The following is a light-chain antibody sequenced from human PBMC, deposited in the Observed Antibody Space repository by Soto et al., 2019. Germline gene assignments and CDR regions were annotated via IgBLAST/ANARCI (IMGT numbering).Light chain of an antibody. CDR1: SSDVGGYKY. CDR2: EVS. Sequence: QSALTQPASVSGSPGQSITISCTGTSSDVGGYKYVSWYQQHPGKAPKLMIYEVSNRPSGVSNRFSGSKSGNTASLTISGLHAEDEADYYCSSYTSSSTLVFGGGTKHTVL. J-gene: IGLJ2*01. CDR3: SSYTSSSTLV. V-gene: IGLV2-14*01.